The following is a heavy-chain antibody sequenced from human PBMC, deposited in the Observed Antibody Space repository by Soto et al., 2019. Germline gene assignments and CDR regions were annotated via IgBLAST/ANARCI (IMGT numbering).Heavy chain of an antibody. CDR3: ARVIAATDTISVWFDP. V-gene: IGHV4-31*03. Sequence: SETLSLTCTVSGGSISSGFYYWSWIRQHPGKGLEWIGYIYYSGSTYYNPSLKSRVTISVDTSKNQFSLKLSSVTAADTAVYYCARVIAATDTISVWFDPWGQGTLVTVSS. J-gene: IGHJ5*02. CDR1: GGSISSGFYY. CDR2: IYYSGST. D-gene: IGHD6-13*01.